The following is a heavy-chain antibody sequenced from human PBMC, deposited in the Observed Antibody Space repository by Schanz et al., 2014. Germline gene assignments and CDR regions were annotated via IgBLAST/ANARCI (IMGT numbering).Heavy chain of an antibody. D-gene: IGHD4-17*01. V-gene: IGHV3-33*01. CDR1: GFSLNTYG. CDR2: IWNNGVTK. Sequence: VQLMESGGGVVQPGTSLILSCSVSGFSLNTYGIHWFRQPAGKGLEWVAVIWNNGVTKYYADSVRGRFTISRDRFQNTLYLRMSSLRAEDTAVYYCARPRFDYGGVDYWGQGTLVTVSS. CDR3: ARPRFDYGGVDY. J-gene: IGHJ4*02.